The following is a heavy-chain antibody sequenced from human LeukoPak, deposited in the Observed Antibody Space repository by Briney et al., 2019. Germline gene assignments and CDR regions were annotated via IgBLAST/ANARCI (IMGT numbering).Heavy chain of an antibody. D-gene: IGHD6-13*01. J-gene: IGHJ4*02. V-gene: IGHV3-23*01. CDR3: AKDAAGPEY. CDR1: GFTLSSYA. Sequence: GGSLRLSCAASGFTLSSYAMSWVRQAPGKGLEWVSGISGSGGTTYHADSVKGRCIISRDNSRNTLYLQMNSLSAEDTAVYYCAKDAAGPEYWGQGTLVTVSS. CDR2: ISGSGGTT.